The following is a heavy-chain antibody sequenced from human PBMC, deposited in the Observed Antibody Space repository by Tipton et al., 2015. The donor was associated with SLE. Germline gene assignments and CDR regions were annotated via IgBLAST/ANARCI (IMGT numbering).Heavy chain of an antibody. D-gene: IGHD6-13*01. CDR1: GGSISSSSYY. V-gene: IGHV4-39*01. CDR3: ARQDRSSSWYGVEAFDI. J-gene: IGHJ3*02. Sequence: TLSLTCTVSGGSISSSSYYWGWIRQPPGKGLEWIGSIYYSGSTYYNPSLKSRITISVDTSKNQFSLKLSSVTAADTAVYYCARQDRSSSWYGVEAFDIWGQGTMVTVSS. CDR2: IYYSGST.